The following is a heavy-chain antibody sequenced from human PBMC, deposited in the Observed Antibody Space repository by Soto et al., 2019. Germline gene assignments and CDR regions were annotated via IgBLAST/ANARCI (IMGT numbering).Heavy chain of an antibody. CDR1: NFIFSDYY. Sequence: PGGSPRLSCAASNFIFSDYYLSWIRQAPGKGLEWVSYISNSGTTVYYADSVKGRFTISRDNAKKSLYLQMNSLRAEDTAVYYCARDTLPTDFGLGWDVWGQGTTVTVSS. J-gene: IGHJ6*02. CDR2: ISNSGTTV. CDR3: ARDTLPTDFGLGWDV. D-gene: IGHD4-17*01. V-gene: IGHV3-11*01.